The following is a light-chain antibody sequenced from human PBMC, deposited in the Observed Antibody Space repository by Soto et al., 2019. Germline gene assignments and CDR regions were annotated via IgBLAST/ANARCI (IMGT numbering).Light chain of an antibody. Sequence: AIRMTQSPSSFSASTGDRVTITCRASQGISSYLAWYQQKPEKAPKLLLYAASTLQSGVPSRVSGSGSGTDFTLTISCLQSEDFATYYCQQYYSYPRTFGQGTKVEIK. CDR3: QQYYSYPRT. V-gene: IGKV1-8*01. J-gene: IGKJ1*01. CDR2: AAS. CDR1: QGISSY.